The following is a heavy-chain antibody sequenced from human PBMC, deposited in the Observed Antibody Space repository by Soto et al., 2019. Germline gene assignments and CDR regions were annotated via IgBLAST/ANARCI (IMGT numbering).Heavy chain of an antibody. CDR2: MSGNGDHI. D-gene: IGHD1-20*01. V-gene: IGHV3-23*01. Sequence: PGGSLRLSCVGSGFTISSYAMSWVRQAPGKGLEWLSAMSGNGDHIYYVDSVKGRFIISRDNSKNTLYLQLNSLTVEDTAVYYCTKEGQYNWFLDSSGQGTLVTVSS. J-gene: IGHJ4*02. CDR1: GFTISSYA. CDR3: TKEGQYNWFLDS.